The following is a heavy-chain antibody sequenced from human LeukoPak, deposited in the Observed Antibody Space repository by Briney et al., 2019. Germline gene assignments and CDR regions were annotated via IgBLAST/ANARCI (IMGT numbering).Heavy chain of an antibody. Sequence: GGSLRLSCSASGFTFNSYAMHWVRRAPGKGLEYVSAISSNGGGTYYADSVKGRFTISSDNSKNTLYLQMTSLRPEDTAVYYCARDLHYYVAMDAWGQGTTVTVSS. J-gene: IGHJ6*02. CDR1: GFTFNSYA. D-gene: IGHD3-10*02. CDR2: ISSNGGGT. V-gene: IGHV3-64D*06. CDR3: ARDLHYYVAMDA.